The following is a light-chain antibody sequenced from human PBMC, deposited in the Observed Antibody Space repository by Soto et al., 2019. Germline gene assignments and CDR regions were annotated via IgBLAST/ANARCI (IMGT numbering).Light chain of an antibody. V-gene: IGKV3-11*01. CDR2: DAS. CDR3: QQRHNRGP. CDR1: QSVSNY. Sequence: DILLTQSPATLSLSPGERATLSCRASQSVSNYLAWYQQRPGQAPRLLIYDASNRAIGIPARFSGSGSGTDFTLTISSLEPEDFAVYYCQQRHNRGPFGGGTKVEIK. J-gene: IGKJ4*01.